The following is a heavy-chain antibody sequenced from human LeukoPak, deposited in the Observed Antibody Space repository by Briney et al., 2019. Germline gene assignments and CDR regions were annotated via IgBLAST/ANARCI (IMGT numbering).Heavy chain of an antibody. CDR1: EFTFSSNW. V-gene: IGHV3-7*01. D-gene: IGHD6-6*01. Sequence: GGSLRLSCAASEFTFSSNWMSWVRQAPGKGLEWVANIKQDGSEKYYVDSVKGRFTISRDNAKNSLYLQMNSLRAEDTAVYYCARSIIAIRLANSNYAFDIWGQGTMVTVSS. CDR3: ARSIIAIRLANSNYAFDI. CDR2: IKQDGSEK. J-gene: IGHJ3*02.